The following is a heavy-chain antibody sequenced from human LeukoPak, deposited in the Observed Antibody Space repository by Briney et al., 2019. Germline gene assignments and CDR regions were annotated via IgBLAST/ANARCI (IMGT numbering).Heavy chain of an antibody. D-gene: IGHD1-26*01. CDR1: GFTFSGYW. CDR2: IYSDGSSY. Sequence: GGSLRLFCAASGFTFSGYWMHWVRQAPGKGLVWVSRIYSDGSSYTADSVKGRFTISRDNAKDTLYLQMNSLRVEDTAVYYCARGGGIYGLWDYWGQGTLVTVSS. J-gene: IGHJ4*02. V-gene: IGHV3-74*03. CDR3: ARGGGIYGLWDY.